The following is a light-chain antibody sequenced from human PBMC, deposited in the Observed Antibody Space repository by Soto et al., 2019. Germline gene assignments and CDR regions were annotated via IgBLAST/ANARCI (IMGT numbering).Light chain of an antibody. CDR3: RSYADRNTYV. CDR2: EVS. CDR1: SRDVGTYNH. Sequence: QSALTQPPSASGSPGQSVTISCSGTSRDVGTYNHVSWYQQHPGKAPKLMIYEVSTRPSGVPDRFSGSKSGNTASLTVSGLQAEDEADYYCRSYADRNTYVFGPGTKLT. J-gene: IGLJ1*01. V-gene: IGLV2-8*01.